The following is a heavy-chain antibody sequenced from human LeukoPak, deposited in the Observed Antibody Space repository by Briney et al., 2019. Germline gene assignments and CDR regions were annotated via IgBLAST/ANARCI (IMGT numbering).Heavy chain of an antibody. J-gene: IGHJ4*02. Sequence: YDGSNKYYADSVKGRFTISRDNSKNTLYLQMNSLRAGDTAVYYCAKDDWSSVDIVVVPAAHWGQGTLVTVSS. D-gene: IGHD2-2*01. V-gene: IGHV3-30*01. CDR2: YDGSNK. CDR3: AKDDWSSVDIVVVPAAH.